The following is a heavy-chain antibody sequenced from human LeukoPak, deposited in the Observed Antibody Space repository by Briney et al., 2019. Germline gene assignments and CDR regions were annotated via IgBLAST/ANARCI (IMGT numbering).Heavy chain of an antibody. V-gene: IGHV4-59*01. CDR1: GGSISSYY. J-gene: IGHJ3*02. D-gene: IGHD3-22*01. Sequence: PSETLSLTCTVSGGSISSYYWSWIRQPPGKGLEWIGYIYYSGSTNYNPSLKSRVTISVDTSKNQFSLKLSSVTAADTAVYYCARSPRPRGFSYYYDSSGLDAFDIWGQGTMVTVSS. CDR3: ARSPRPRGFSYYYDSSGLDAFDI. CDR2: IYYSGST.